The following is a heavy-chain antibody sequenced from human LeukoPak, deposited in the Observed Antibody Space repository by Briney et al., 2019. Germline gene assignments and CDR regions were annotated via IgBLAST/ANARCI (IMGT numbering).Heavy chain of an antibody. Sequence: ASVKVSCKASGYTFTSYDINWVRQATGQGLEWMGWMNPNSGNTGYAQKFQGRVTITRNTSISTAYMELSSLRSEDTAVYYRARGRRGRIAAAPYYYYYMDVWGKGTTVTVSS. V-gene: IGHV1-8*03. D-gene: IGHD6-13*01. CDR1: GYTFTSYD. J-gene: IGHJ6*03. CDR3: ARGRRGRIAAAPYYYYYMDV. CDR2: MNPNSGNT.